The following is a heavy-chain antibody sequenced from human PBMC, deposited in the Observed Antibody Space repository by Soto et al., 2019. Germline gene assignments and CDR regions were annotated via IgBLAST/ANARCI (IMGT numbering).Heavy chain of an antibody. CDR1: GGSGGSITSGDYY. CDR3: ARDLWVEPELYYYGMDV. Sequence: PSETLSLTCSVSGGSGGSITSGDYYWSWIRQTPGKGLEWIGHIFYSGTTYYNPSLKSRLTISVDTSKNHFSLRLTSVTAADTAVYYCARDLWVEPELYYYGMDVWGQGTTVTVSS. D-gene: IGHD1-1*01. V-gene: IGHV4-30-4*01. J-gene: IGHJ6*02. CDR2: IFYSGTT.